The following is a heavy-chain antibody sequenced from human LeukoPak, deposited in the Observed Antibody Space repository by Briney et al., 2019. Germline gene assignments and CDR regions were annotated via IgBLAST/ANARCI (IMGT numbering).Heavy chain of an antibody. CDR1: GFTFSSYT. CDR2: ISSTSTYI. J-gene: IGHJ4*02. CDR3: AKASAGSSWYLGDDY. V-gene: IGHV3-21*04. Sequence: GGSLRLSCAASGFTFSSYTMNWVRQAPGKGLEWVSSISSTSTYIHDADSVKGRFTIYRDNAKNSLYLQMNSLRAEDTAVYYCAKASAGSSWYLGDDYWGQGTLLTVSS. D-gene: IGHD6-13*01.